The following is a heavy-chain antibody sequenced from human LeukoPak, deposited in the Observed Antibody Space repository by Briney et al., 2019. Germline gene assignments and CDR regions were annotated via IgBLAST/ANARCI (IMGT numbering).Heavy chain of an antibody. CDR2: INSGGDDT. D-gene: IGHD3-10*01. CDR3: VKPPRLSIIRGEGMDV. CDR1: GFTFRTYA. Sequence: GGSLRLSCAGSGFTFRTYAMGWIRQAPGKGLEWVSSINSGGDDTYYADSVKGRFTISRDNFKNTLYLQMNSLRAEDTAVYYCVKPPRLSIIRGEGMDVWGQGTTVTVSS. V-gene: IGHV3-23*01. J-gene: IGHJ6*02.